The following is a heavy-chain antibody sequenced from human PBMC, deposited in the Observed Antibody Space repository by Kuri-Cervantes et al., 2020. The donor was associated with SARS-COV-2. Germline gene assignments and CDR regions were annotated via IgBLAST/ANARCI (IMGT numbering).Heavy chain of an antibody. J-gene: IGHJ4*02. D-gene: IGHD1-26*01. CDR1: GYTFTSYD. Sequence: ASVKVSCKASGYTFTSYDINWVRQATGQGLEWMGWMNPNSGNTGYAQKFQGRVTITRNTSISTAYMELSSLRSEDTAVYYCASSGSYSPFDYWGQGTLVAVSS. CDR2: MNPNSGNT. V-gene: IGHV1-8*03. CDR3: ASSGSYSPFDY.